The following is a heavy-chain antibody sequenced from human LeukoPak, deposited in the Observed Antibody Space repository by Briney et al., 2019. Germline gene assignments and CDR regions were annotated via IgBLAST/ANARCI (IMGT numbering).Heavy chain of an antibody. CDR3: ARDCCRGTQVGWYYYGMDV. V-gene: IGHV3-66*02. CDR2: IYSGGST. Sequence: GGSLRLSCAASGFTVSSNYMSWGRQAPGKGLEWVSVIYSGGSTYYADSVKGRFTISRDNSKNTLYLQMNSLRAEDTAVYYCARDCCRGTQVGWYYYGMDVWGQGTTVTVSS. D-gene: IGHD2-21*01. J-gene: IGHJ6*02. CDR1: GFTVSSNY.